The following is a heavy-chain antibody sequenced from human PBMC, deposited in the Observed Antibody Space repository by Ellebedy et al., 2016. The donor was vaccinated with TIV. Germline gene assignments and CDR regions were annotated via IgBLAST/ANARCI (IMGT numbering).Heavy chain of an antibody. V-gene: IGHV4-38-2*02. D-gene: IGHD3-3*01. J-gene: IGHJ6*02. CDR1: SYIISSGYH. CDR3: ARDLAVRWSGNYYYGMDV. CDR2: IYHSGST. Sequence: ESLKISCSVSSYIISSGYHWGWIRQPPGKGLEWIGSIYHSGSTYYNPSLKSRVTISVDTSKNQFSLRLSSVTAADTAVYYCARDLAVRWSGNYYYGMDVWGQGTTVTVSS.